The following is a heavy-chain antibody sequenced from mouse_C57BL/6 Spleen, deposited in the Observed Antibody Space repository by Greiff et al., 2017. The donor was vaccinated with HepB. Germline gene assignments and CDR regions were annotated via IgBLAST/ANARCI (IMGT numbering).Heavy chain of an antibody. V-gene: IGHV1-53*01. CDR3: ARTTVVAPRWYFDV. CDR1: GYTFTSYW. Sequence: VQLQQPGTELVKPGASVKLSCKASGYTFTSYWMHWVKQRPGQGLEWIGNINPSNGGTNYNEKFKSKATLTVDKSSSTAYMQLSSLTSEDSAVYYCARTTVVAPRWYFDVWGTGTTVTVSS. D-gene: IGHD1-1*01. J-gene: IGHJ1*03. CDR2: INPSNGGT.